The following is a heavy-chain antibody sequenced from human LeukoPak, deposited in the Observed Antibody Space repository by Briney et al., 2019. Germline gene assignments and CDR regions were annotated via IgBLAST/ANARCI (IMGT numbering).Heavy chain of an antibody. V-gene: IGHV4-34*01. D-gene: IGHD3-3*01. CDR3: ARVGVRRGGIDY. CDR1: GASFSGYY. J-gene: IGHJ4*02. CDR2: INHSGST. Sequence: SETLSLTCAVYGASFSGYYWSWLRQPPGKGLEWLGEINHSGSTNYNPSLKSRVTISVDTSKNQFSLKLSSVTAADTAVYYCARVGVRRGGIDYWGQGTLVTVSS.